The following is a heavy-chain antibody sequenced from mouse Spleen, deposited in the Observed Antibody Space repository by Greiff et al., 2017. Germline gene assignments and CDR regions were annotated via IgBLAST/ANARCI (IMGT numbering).Heavy chain of an antibody. CDR3: ARVMTDYYAMDY. V-gene: IGHV1-19*01. D-gene: IGHD2-3*01. J-gene: IGHJ4*01. CDR2: INPYNGGT. CDR1: GYTFTDYY. Sequence: VQLKESGPVLVKPGASVKMSCKASGYTFTDYYMNWVKQSHGKSLEWIGVINPYNGGTSYNQKFKGKATLTVDKSSSTAYMELNSLTSEDSAVYYCARVMTDYYAMDYWGQGTSVTVSS.